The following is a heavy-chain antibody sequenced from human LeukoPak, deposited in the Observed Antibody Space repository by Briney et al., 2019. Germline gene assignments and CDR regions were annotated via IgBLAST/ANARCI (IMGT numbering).Heavy chain of an antibody. J-gene: IGHJ5*02. Sequence: GGSLRLSCAASGFTFSSYAMHWVRQAPGKGLEWVAVISHDGSNKYYADSVKGRFTISRDNSKNTLYLQMNSLRAEDTAVYYCARDSAGFDHWGQGTLVTVSS. CDR3: ARDSAGFDH. V-gene: IGHV3-30-3*01. D-gene: IGHD6-19*01. CDR2: ISHDGSNK. CDR1: GFTFSSYA.